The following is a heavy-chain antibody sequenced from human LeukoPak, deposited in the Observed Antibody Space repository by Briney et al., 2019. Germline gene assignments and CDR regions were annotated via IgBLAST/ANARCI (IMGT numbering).Heavy chain of an antibody. CDR2: IYPDDSDT. CDR1: GYGFASYW. CDR3: ARFSITGTTDYYYMDV. Sequence: GESLKISCKGSGYGFASYWIGWVRQMPGKGLEWMGVIYPDDSDTRYSPSFRGQVTISADRSISTAYVRWSSLKASDTAMYYCARFSITGTTDYYYMDVWGEGTTVTVSS. J-gene: IGHJ6*03. D-gene: IGHD1-7*01. V-gene: IGHV5-51*01.